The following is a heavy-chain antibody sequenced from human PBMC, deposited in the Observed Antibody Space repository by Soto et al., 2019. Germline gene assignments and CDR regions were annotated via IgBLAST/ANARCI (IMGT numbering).Heavy chain of an antibody. J-gene: IGHJ6*02. Sequence: QVQLVESGGGLVKPGGSLRLSCAASGFTFSDYYMSWIRQAPGKGLEWVSYISSSGSTIYYADSVKGRFTISRDNAKNSLYLQMNSLRAEDTAVYYCARGRTYYYDSSGYSAYYYGMDVWGQGTTVTVSS. CDR1: GFTFSDYY. CDR3: ARGRTYYYDSSGYSAYYYGMDV. CDR2: ISSSGSTI. V-gene: IGHV3-11*01. D-gene: IGHD3-22*01.